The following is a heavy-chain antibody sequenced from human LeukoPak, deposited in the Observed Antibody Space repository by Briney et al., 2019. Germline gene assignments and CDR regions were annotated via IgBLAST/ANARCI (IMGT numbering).Heavy chain of an antibody. CDR2: ISGSGGST. CDR3: AKDIIKYSSSSYFDY. Sequence: PGGSLRLSCAASGFTFSSYAMSWVRQAPGKGLEWVSAISGSGGSTYYADSVKGRFTISRDNSKNTLYLQMNSLRAEDTAVYYCAKDIIKYSSSSYFDYWGQGTLVTVSS. V-gene: IGHV3-23*01. CDR1: GFTFSSYA. J-gene: IGHJ4*02. D-gene: IGHD6-6*01.